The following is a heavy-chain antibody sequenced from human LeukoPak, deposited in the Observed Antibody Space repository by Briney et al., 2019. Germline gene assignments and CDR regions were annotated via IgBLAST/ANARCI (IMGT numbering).Heavy chain of an antibody. Sequence: GGSLRLSCAASGFTFSSYAMSWVRQAPGKGLERVSAISGSGGSTYYADSVKGRFTISRDNAKNSLYLQMNSLRAEDTAVYYCARAAYGSGSYYSDWGQGTLVTVSS. D-gene: IGHD3-10*01. J-gene: IGHJ4*02. V-gene: IGHV3-23*01. CDR2: ISGSGGST. CDR1: GFTFSSYA. CDR3: ARAAYGSGSYYSD.